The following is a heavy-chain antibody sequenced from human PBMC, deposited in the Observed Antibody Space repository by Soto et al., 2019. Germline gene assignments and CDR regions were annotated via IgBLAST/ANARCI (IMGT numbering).Heavy chain of an antibody. CDR1: GGSLSSGGYS. J-gene: IGHJ5*02. V-gene: IGHV4-30-2*01. D-gene: IGHD3-10*01. Sequence: SETLSLTCAVSGGSLSSGGYSWSWIRQPPGKGLEWIEYIYHSGSTYYNPSLKSRVTISVDRSKNQFSLKLSPVTAADTAVYYGARVVDYGSGSYYNNWFDPWGQGTLVTVSS. CDR3: ARVVDYGSGSYYNNWFDP. CDR2: IYHSGST.